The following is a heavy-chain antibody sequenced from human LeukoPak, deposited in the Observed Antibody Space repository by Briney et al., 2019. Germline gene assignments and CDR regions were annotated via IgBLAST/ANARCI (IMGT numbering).Heavy chain of an antibody. CDR2: IKPDGSGE. CDR1: GFTFSSYS. CDR3: ARSGGYGWDY. Sequence: GGSLRLSCSASGFTFSSYSMNWVRQAPGKALEWVANIKPDGSGEYYVDSLKGRFTISRDNAENSLFLQMNNLRVDDTAVHYCARSGGYGWDYWGQGAVVTVSS. V-gene: IGHV3-7*01. D-gene: IGHD5-12*01. J-gene: IGHJ4*02.